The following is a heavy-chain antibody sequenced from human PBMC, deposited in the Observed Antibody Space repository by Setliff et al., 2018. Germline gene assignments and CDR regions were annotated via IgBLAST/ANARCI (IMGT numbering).Heavy chain of an antibody. Sequence: ASVKVSCKASGYTFSSYGITWVRQAPGQGLEWMGWISTYTGNTNYAQKLQGRVTMTTDTSTSTAYLELRSLTSDDTAVYYWERLVRFCTTTICQRKECADFWGQGKLVTV. CDR1: GYTFSSYG. CDR2: ISTYTGNT. CDR3: ERLVRFCTTTICQRKECADF. V-gene: IGHV1-18*01. D-gene: IGHD2-8*01. J-gene: IGHJ4*02.